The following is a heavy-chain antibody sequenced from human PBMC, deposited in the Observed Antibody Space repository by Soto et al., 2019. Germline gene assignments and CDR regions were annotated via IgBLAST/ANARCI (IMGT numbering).Heavy chain of an antibody. CDR1: GGSITSGGYN. V-gene: IGHV4-31*03. Sequence: QVQLQESGPGLVKPSQTLSLTCTVSGGSITSGGYNGSWFRQHPGKGREWIGYIYYSGFTYYNPSLKSRVTISVDTSKNQFSLKLSSVTAADTAVYYCARSVFPWGQGTLVTVSS. CDR3: ARSVFP. J-gene: IGHJ5*02. CDR2: IYYSGFT.